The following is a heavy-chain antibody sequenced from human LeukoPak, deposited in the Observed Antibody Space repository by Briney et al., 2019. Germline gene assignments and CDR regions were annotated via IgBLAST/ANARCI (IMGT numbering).Heavy chain of an antibody. CDR1: GYSFTNYW. CDR2: IYPGDSDT. D-gene: IGHD6-13*01. V-gene: IGHV5-51*01. CDR3: ARVRGSSWPPYFDY. J-gene: IGHJ4*02. Sequence: GESLKISCKTSGYSFTNYWIAWVRQMPGKGLEWMGIIYPGDSDTRYSPSFQGQVTISADKSISTAYLQWSSLKASDTAMYCCARVRGSSWPPYFDYWGQGTLVTVSS.